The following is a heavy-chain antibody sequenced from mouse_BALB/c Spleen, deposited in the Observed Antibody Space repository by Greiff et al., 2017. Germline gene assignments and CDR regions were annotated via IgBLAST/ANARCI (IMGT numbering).Heavy chain of an antibody. Sequence: QVQLKQSGAELAKPGASVKMSCKASGYTFTSYWMHWVKQRPGQGLEWIGYINPSTGYTEYNQKFKDKATLTADKSSSTAYMQLSSLTSEDSAVYYCARSGGNFPYAMDYWGQGTSVTVSS. V-gene: IGHV1-7*01. CDR2: INPSTGYT. D-gene: IGHD2-1*01. CDR3: ARSGGNFPYAMDY. CDR1: GYTFTSYW. J-gene: IGHJ4*01.